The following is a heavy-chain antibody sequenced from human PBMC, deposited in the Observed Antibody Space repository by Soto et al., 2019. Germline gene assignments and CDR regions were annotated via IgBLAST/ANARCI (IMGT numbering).Heavy chain of an antibody. J-gene: IGHJ4*02. CDR1: GFTFSSYG. Sequence: GGSLRLSCAASGFTFSSYGMHWVRQAPGKGLEWVAVIWYDGSNKYYADSVKGRFTISRDNSKNTLYLQMNSLRAEDTAVYYCARTPKTGYSSGWYYYDYWGQGTLVTV. D-gene: IGHD6-19*01. CDR3: ARTPKTGYSSGWYYYDY. CDR2: IWYDGSNK. V-gene: IGHV3-33*01.